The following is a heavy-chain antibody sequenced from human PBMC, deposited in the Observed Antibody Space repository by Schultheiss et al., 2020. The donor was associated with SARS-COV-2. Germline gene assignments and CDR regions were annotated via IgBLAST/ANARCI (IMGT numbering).Heavy chain of an antibody. J-gene: IGHJ4*02. CDR3: ARDGYGGNSYYFDY. V-gene: IGHV3-53*01. CDR1: GFSVSSNY. Sequence: GGSLRLSCAASGFSVSSNYMSWVRQAPGKGLEWVSVIYSGGSTYYADSVKGRFTISRDNSKNTLYLQMNSLRAEDTAVYYCARDGYGGNSYYFDYWGQGTLVTVSS. CDR2: IYSGGST. D-gene: IGHD4-23*01.